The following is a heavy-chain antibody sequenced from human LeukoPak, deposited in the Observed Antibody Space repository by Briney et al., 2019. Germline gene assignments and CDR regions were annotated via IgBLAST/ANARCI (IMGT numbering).Heavy chain of an antibody. CDR3: ATDLGKIDFWSGSVYYFDY. CDR2: FDPEDGET. V-gene: IGHV1-24*01. D-gene: IGHD3-3*01. J-gene: IGHJ4*02. CDR1: GYTLTALS. Sequence: ASVKVSCKVSGYTLTALSMHWVRQAPGKGLEWMGGFDPEDGETIYAQNFQGRVTMAKDTSINTAYMELSSLRSEDTAMYYCATDLGKIDFWSGSVYYFDYWGQGTLVSVSS.